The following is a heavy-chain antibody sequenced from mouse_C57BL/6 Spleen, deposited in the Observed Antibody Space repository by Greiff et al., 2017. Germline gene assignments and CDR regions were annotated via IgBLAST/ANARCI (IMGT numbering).Heavy chain of an antibody. CDR2: IYPRSGNN. D-gene: IGHD2-4*01. Sequence: VQLQQSGAELARPGASVKLSCKASGYTFTSYGISWVKQRTGQGLEWIGEIYPRSGNNYYNEKFKGKATLTADKSSSTAYMELRSLTSEDYAVYFCARSGDYLFDYWGQGTTLTVSS. V-gene: IGHV1-81*01. CDR3: ARSGDYLFDY. J-gene: IGHJ2*01. CDR1: GYTFTSYG.